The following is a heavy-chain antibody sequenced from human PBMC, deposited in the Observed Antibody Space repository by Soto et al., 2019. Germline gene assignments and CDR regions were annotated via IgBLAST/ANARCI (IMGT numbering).Heavy chain of an antibody. J-gene: IGHJ3*02. CDR1: GDSVSSNSAA. Sequence: SQTLSLTCAISGDSVSSNSAAWNWIRQSPSRGLEWLGRTYYRSKWYNDYAVSVKSRITINPDTSKNQFSLQLNSVTPEDTAVYYCVRGSSDYSWGSYRSSAFDIWGQGTMVTVSS. CDR2: TYYRSKWYN. D-gene: IGHD3-16*02. V-gene: IGHV6-1*01. CDR3: VRGSSDYSWGSYRSSAFDI.